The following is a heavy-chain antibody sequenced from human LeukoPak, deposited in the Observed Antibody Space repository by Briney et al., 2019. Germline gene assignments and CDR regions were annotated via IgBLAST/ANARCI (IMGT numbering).Heavy chain of an antibody. CDR2: IYHSGST. CDR1: GGSISSGGYS. J-gene: IGHJ6*02. D-gene: IGHD2-2*02. Sequence: PSQTLSLTCAVSGGSISSGGYSWSWIRQPPGKGLEWIGYIYHSGSTYYNPSLKSRVTISVDRSENQFSLKLSSVTAADTAVYYCARGRYCSSTSCYRRGYYYYGMDVWGQGTTVTVSS. CDR3: ARGRYCSSTSCYRRGYYYYGMDV. V-gene: IGHV4-30-2*01.